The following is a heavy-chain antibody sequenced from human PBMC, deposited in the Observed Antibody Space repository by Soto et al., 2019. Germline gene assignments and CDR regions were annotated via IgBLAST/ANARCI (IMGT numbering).Heavy chain of an antibody. D-gene: IGHD5-18*01. J-gene: IGHJ4*02. CDR3: ARVQLWHKIDY. V-gene: IGHV4-34*01. CDR1: GGSFSGYY. CDR2: INHSGST. Sequence: PSETLSLTCAVYGGSFSGYYWSWIRQPPGKGLEWIGEINHSGSTNYNPSLKSRVTISVDTSKNQFSLKLSSVTAADTAVYYCARVQLWHKIDYWGQGTLVTVSS.